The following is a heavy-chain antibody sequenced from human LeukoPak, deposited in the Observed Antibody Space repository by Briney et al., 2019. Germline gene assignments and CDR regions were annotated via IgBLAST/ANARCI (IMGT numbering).Heavy chain of an antibody. J-gene: IGHJ6*02. D-gene: IGHD6-19*01. V-gene: IGHV4-34*01. CDR1: GGSLSGYY. Sequence: SETLSLTCAVYGGSLSGYYWSWIRQPPGKGLEWIGEINHSGSTNYNPSLKSRVTISVDTSKNQFSLKLSSVTAADTAVYYCARGYSSGWTNYYYYGMDVWGQGTTVTVSS. CDR2: INHSGST. CDR3: ARGYSSGWTNYYYYGMDV.